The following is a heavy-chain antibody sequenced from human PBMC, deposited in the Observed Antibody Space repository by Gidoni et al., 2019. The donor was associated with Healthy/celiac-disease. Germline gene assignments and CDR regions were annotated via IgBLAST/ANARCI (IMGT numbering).Heavy chain of an antibody. V-gene: IGHV3-23*01. Sequence: EVQLLESGGGLVQPGGSLRLSCAASGFTFSSYAMRWVRQAPGKGLEWVSAISGSGGSTYYADSVKGRFTISRDNSKNTLYLQMNSLRAEDTAVYYCAKDQTVVYATIITLDAFDIWGQGTMVTVSS. CDR3: AKDQTVVYATIITLDAFDI. J-gene: IGHJ3*02. CDR1: GFTFSSYA. D-gene: IGHD2-8*02. CDR2: ISGSGGST.